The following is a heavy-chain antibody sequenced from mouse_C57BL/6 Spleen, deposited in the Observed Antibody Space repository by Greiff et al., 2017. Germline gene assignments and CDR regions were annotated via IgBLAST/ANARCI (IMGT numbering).Heavy chain of an antibody. V-gene: IGHV5-9*01. D-gene: IGHD2-4*01. J-gene: IGHJ3*01. Sequence: EVQLVESGGGLVKPGGSLKLSCAASGFTFSSYTMSWVRQTPEKRLEWVATISGGGGNTYYPDSVKGRFTISRDNAKNTLYLQMSSLRSEDTALYYCARGDYDGFAYWGQGTLVTVSA. CDR1: GFTFSSYT. CDR3: ARGDYDGFAY. CDR2: ISGGGGNT.